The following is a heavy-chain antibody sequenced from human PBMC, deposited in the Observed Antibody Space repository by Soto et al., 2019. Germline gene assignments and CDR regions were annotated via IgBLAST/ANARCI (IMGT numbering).Heavy chain of an antibody. CDR3: ATITAYSGWLNRFDY. CDR1: GGSISSSSYY. V-gene: IGHV4-39*01. Sequence: SETLSLTCTVSGGSISSSSYYWGWIRQPPGKGLEWIGSIYYSGSTYYNPSLKSRVTISVDTSKNQLSLKLSSVTAADTAVYYCATITAYSGWLNRFDYWGQGTQVTVSS. CDR2: IYYSGST. D-gene: IGHD6-19*01. J-gene: IGHJ4*02.